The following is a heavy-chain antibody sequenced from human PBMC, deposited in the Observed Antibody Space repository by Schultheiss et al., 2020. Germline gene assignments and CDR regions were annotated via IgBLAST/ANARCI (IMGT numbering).Heavy chain of an antibody. CDR1: GGSISSTSYY. V-gene: IGHV4-39*01. CDR2: ISYGGST. J-gene: IGHJ6*02. Sequence: SQTLSLTCTVSGGSISSTSYYWGWIRQPPGKGLEWIGYISYGGSTYNNPSLNSRVTMSVDTSKNQFSLKLSSVTATDTAVYYCARHADGMDVWGQGTTVTVSS. CDR3: ARHADGMDV.